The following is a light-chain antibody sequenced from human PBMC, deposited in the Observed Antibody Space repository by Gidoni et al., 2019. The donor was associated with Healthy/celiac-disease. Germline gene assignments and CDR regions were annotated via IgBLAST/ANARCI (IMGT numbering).Light chain of an antibody. V-gene: IGLV1-40*01. Sequence: QSVLPQPPPVSGAPGQRVTISCTGSSSNIGAGYDVHWYQQLPGTAPKLLIYGNSNRPSGVPDRFSGSKSGTSASLAITGLQAEDEADYYCQSYDSSLSVVFGGGTKLTVL. J-gene: IGLJ2*01. CDR1: SSNIGAGYD. CDR3: QSYDSSLSVV. CDR2: GNS.